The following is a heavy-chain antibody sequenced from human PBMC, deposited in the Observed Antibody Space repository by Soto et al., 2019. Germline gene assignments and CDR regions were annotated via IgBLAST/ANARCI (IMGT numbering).Heavy chain of an antibody. CDR3: ASDPDSGFPFNWFDP. V-gene: IGHV3-23*01. CDR1: GFTFSTYA. J-gene: IGHJ5*02. CDR2: ISGSGDGT. Sequence: GGSLRLSCAASGFTFSTYAMSRVRQAPGKGLEWVSAISGSGDGTDYADSVKGRFTISRDNSKNTLYLQMNSLRAEDTAVYYCASDPDSGFPFNWFDPWGQGTLVTVSS. D-gene: IGHD6-19*01.